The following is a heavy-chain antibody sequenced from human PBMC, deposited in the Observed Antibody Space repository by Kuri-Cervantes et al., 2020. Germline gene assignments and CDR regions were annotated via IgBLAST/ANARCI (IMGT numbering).Heavy chain of an antibody. Sequence: SETLSLTCAVSGYSISSGYYWGWIRQPPGKGLEWIGSIYHSGSTYHNPSPKSRVTISVDTSKNQFSLKLSSVTAADTAVYYCARVHSNSYSFFDSWGQGTLVTVSS. D-gene: IGHD2-15*01. CDR3: ARVHSNSYSFFDS. J-gene: IGHJ4*02. CDR2: IYHSGST. CDR1: GYSISSGYY. V-gene: IGHV4-38-2*01.